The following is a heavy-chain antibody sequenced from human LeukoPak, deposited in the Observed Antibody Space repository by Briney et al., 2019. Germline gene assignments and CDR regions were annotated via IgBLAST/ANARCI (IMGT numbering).Heavy chain of an antibody. CDR2: IYYSGST. Sequence: SETLSLTCTVSGGSMSSYYWSWIRQPPGKGLEWIGYIYYSGSTKYNPSLKSRVTISVDTSKNQFSLKLSSVTAADTAVYYCATDSDRSDWFFDYWGQGTLVTVSS. V-gene: IGHV4-59*12. D-gene: IGHD3-22*01. J-gene: IGHJ4*02. CDR1: GGSMSSYY. CDR3: ATDSDRSDWFFDY.